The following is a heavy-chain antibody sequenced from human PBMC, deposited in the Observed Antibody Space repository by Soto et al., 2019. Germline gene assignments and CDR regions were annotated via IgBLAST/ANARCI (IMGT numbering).Heavy chain of an antibody. CDR1: GFTFSNYW. V-gene: IGHV3-7*05. CDR2: IKQDGGDK. CDR3: ARVQSLAGVY. Sequence: VQLVESVGGLVQPGGSLRLSCAASGFTFSNYWMSWVRQAPGKGLEWVANIKQDGGDKYYVDSVKGRFSISRDNAKNSLYLHMNSLRAEDTAVYYCARVQSLAGVYWGQGTLVTVSS. D-gene: IGHD6-19*01. J-gene: IGHJ4*02.